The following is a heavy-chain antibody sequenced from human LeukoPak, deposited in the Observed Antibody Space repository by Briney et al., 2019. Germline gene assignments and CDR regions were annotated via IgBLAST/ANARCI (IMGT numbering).Heavy chain of an antibody. J-gene: IGHJ4*02. CDR1: GGSISSSSYS. CDR3: ARQPKVGATIGY. Sequence: NSSETLSLTCTVSGGSISSSSYSWGWIRQPPGKGLEWIGSIYYSGSTYYNPSLKSRVTISVDTSKNQFSLKLSSVTAADTAVYYCARQPKVGATIGYWGQGTLVTVSS. CDR2: IYYSGST. V-gene: IGHV4-39*01. D-gene: IGHD1-26*01.